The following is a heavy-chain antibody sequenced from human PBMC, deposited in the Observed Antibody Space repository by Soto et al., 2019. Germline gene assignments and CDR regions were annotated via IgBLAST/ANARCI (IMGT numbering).Heavy chain of an antibody. Sequence: QITLKEAGPTLVRPTQTLTLTCTFSGFSLSTSGVGVGWIRQPPGKALEWLALIYWDDAKGNSPSLKSKLTNTKDTSKTQMVHTITNMDPVDTATYYCAHTDAMWGSYRYIRNRYSFDYWGQGTLVTVSS. CDR3: AHTDAMWGSYRYIRNRYSFDY. CDR1: GFSLSTSGVG. CDR2: IYWDDAK. V-gene: IGHV2-5*02. J-gene: IGHJ4*02. D-gene: IGHD3-16*02.